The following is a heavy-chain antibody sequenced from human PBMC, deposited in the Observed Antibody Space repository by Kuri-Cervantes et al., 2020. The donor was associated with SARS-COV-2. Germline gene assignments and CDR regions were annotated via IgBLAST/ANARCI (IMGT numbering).Heavy chain of an antibody. V-gene: IGHV1-2*02. CDR3: GLLRFFDWLSPSDF. D-gene: IGHD3-9*01. CDR2: IAPNSGGT. Sequence: ASVKVSCKASGYTFTGYYIHWVRQAPGQGLEWMGWIAPNSGGTKYAQKFQGRVTMTRDTSTSSVYMELTRLRSDDTAVYFCGLLRFFDWLSPSDFWGQGTLVTVSS. J-gene: IGHJ4*02. CDR1: GYTFTGYY.